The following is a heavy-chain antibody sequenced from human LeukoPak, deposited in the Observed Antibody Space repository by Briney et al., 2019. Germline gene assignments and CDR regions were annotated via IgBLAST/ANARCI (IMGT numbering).Heavy chain of an antibody. CDR1: GGSISSSSYY. D-gene: IGHD3-22*01. CDR3: ARGAYLYDSSGYYLFQDAFDI. CDR2: IYYSGST. V-gene: IGHV4-39*07. Sequence: SETLSLTCTVSGGSISSSSYYWGWIRQPPGKGLEWIGSIYYSGSTYYNPSLKSRVTISVDTSKNQFSLKLSSVTAADTATYYCARGAYLYDSSGYYLFQDAFDIWGQGTMVTVSA. J-gene: IGHJ3*02.